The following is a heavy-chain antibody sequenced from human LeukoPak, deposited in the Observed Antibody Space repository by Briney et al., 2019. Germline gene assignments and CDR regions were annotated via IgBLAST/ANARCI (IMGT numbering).Heavy chain of an antibody. CDR1: GGSIGSYY. CDR2: IYYSGST. J-gene: IGHJ5*02. CDR3: ARQRSSSLRSVWFDP. V-gene: IGHV4-39*01. D-gene: IGHD6-13*01. Sequence: SETLSLTCTVSGGSIGSYYWGWIRQPPGKGLEWIGSIYYSGSTYYNPSLKSRVTISVDTSKNQFSLKLSSVTAADTAVYYCARQRSSSLRSVWFDPWGQGTLVTVSS.